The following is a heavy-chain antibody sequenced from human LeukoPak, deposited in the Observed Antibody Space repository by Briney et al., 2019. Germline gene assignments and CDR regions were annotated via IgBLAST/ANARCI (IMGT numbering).Heavy chain of an antibody. CDR1: GFSFSTYW. V-gene: IGHV3-7*03. CDR2: IKQDGSEK. J-gene: IGHJ4*02. D-gene: IGHD3-10*01. Sequence: GGSLRLSCAASGFSFSTYWMSWVRQAPGKGLQWVANIKQDGSEKNYVDSVKGRFTISRDNAKNSLYLQMNSLRAEDTAVYYCARARLTLAREVIIKADYWGQGILVTVSS. CDR3: ARARLTLAREVIIKADY.